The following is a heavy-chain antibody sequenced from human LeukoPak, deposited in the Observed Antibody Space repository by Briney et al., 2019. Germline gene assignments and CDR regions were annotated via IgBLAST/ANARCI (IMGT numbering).Heavy chain of an antibody. D-gene: IGHD3-16*01. CDR3: TTEKYVWGSPPDY. V-gene: IGHV3-15*01. J-gene: IGHJ4*02. CDR1: GFTFSNAW. Sequence: GGSLRLSCAASGFTFSNAWMSWVRQAPGKGLEWVGRIKSKTDGGTTDYAAPVKGGFTISRDDSKNTLYLQMNSLKTENTAVYYCTTEKYVWGSPPDYWGQGTLVTVSS. CDR2: IKSKTDGGTT.